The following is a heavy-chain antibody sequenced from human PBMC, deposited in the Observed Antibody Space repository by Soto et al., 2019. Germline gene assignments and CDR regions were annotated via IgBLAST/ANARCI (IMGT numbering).Heavy chain of an antibody. CDR3: ARDLMLVPGTRYYYYGMEV. D-gene: IGHD6-13*01. V-gene: IGHV1-2*02. CDR1: GYTFTGYY. CDR2: INPNSGGT. Sequence: ASVKVSCKASGYTFTGYYMHWVRQAPGQGLEWMGWINPNSGGTNYAQKFQGRVTMTRDTSISTAYMELSRLRSDDTAVYYCARDLMLVPGTRYYYYGMEVWGQGTTVTVS. J-gene: IGHJ6*02.